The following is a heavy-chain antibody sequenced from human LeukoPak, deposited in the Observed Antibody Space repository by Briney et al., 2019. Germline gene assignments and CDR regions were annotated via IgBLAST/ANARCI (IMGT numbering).Heavy chain of an antibody. D-gene: IGHD3-3*01. V-gene: IGHV1-18*01. Sequence: ASVKVSCKASGYTFTSYGISWVRQAPGQGLEWMGWISAYNGNTNYAQKLQGRVTMTTDTSTSTAYMELRSLRSDDTAVYYCARDDRVETIFGVVIRDAFDIWGQGTMVTVSS. CDR3: ARDDRVETIFGVVIRDAFDI. J-gene: IGHJ3*02. CDR1: GYTFTSYG. CDR2: ISAYNGNT.